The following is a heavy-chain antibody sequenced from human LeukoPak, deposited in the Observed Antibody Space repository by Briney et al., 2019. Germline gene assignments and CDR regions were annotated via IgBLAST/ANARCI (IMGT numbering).Heavy chain of an antibody. J-gene: IGHJ5*02. CDR3: AKEGTPQVSTWYDL. D-gene: IGHD3-10*01. Sequence: PWGSLRLSCAASGVTLSPYGMHWVRQAPGKGLEWVAVISYEGGTQHYADSVKGRFIISRDNPRNTLYLQMNILRTEDTAVYYCAKEGTPQVSTWYDLWGQGTQVIVSS. V-gene: IGHV3-30*18. CDR1: GVTLSPYG. CDR2: ISYEGGTQ.